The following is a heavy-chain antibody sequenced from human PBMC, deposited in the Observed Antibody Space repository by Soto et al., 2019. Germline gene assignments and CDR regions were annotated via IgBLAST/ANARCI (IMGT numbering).Heavy chain of an antibody. D-gene: IGHD3-3*01. CDR2: SIPIPDIT. CDR3: ARDRITTRGDAFDL. CDR1: GGTFSTYI. Sequence: QVQLVQSGAEVRKPGYSVKVSCTAPGGTFSTYIISWVRQAPGQGLEWMGRSIPIPDITNYAQKFQGRVTVTADRSTSTAYMELTSLKSEDTAVYYCARDRITTRGDAFDLWGQGTMVTVSS. J-gene: IGHJ3*01. V-gene: IGHV1-69*08.